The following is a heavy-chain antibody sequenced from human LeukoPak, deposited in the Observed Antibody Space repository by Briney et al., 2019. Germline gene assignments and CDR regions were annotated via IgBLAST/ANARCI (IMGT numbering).Heavy chain of an antibody. V-gene: IGHV3-21*04. J-gene: IGHJ3*02. CDR2: ISSSSSYI. CDR3: ARYPNYDSSGYSSHDAFDI. CDR1: GFTFSSYS. D-gene: IGHD3-22*01. Sequence: PGGSLRLSCAASGFTFSSYSMNWVRQAPGKGLEWVSSISSSSSYIYYADSVKGRFTISRDNAKNSLYLQMNSLRAEDTAVYYCARYPNYDSSGYSSHDAFDIWGQGTMVTVSS.